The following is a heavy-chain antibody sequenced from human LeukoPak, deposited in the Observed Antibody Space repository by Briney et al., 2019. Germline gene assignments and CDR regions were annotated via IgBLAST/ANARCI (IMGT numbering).Heavy chain of an antibody. CDR1: GFTFSSYA. D-gene: IGHD5-24*01. CDR3: ARDPTVATTDWFDP. V-gene: IGHV3-23*01. CDR2: ISGSGGST. Sequence: GGSLRLSCAASGFTFSSYAMSWVRQAPGKGLEWVSAISGSGGSTYYADSVKGRFTISRDNAKNSLYLQMNSLRAEDTAVYYCARDPTVATTDWFDPWGQGTLVTVSS. J-gene: IGHJ5*02.